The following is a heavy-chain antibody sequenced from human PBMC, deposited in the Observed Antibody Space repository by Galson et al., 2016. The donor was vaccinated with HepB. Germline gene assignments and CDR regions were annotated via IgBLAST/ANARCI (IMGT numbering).Heavy chain of an antibody. CDR1: GYTFTNYP. CDR2: INTGNGET. D-gene: IGHD1-14*01. CDR3: ARDFRFYYFDY. Sequence: SGYTFTNYPIHWVRQAPGQRLEWMGWINTGNGETRYSQKMQGRITITTDTSASTAYMELSSLRSEDTAVYFCARDFRFYYFDYWGQGTLVTVSS. V-gene: IGHV1-3*04. J-gene: IGHJ4*02.